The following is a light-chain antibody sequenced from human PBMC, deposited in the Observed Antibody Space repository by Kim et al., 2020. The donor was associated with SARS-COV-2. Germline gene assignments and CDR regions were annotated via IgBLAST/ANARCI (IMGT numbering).Light chain of an antibody. CDR3: QQYNNWPPYT. V-gene: IGKV3-15*01. CDR1: QSVSSA. J-gene: IGKJ2*01. CDR2: GAS. Sequence: VSPGERATLSCRASQSVSSALAWYQQKPGQAPRLLLYGASTTATGIPARFSCSGSGTAFTLTISSLQSQDFAVYYCQQYNNWPPYTFGQGTKLEI.